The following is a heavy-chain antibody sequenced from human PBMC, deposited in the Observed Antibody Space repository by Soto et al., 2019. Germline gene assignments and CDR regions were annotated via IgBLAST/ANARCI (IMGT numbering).Heavy chain of an antibody. Sequence: SETLSLTCAVYGGYISGYYWSWIRKPPGKGLEWIGEINHSGSTNYNPSLKSRVTISVDTSKNQFSLKLSSVTAADTAVYYCARVPTYYDFWGVPYFYYYMDVWGKGTTVTVSS. CDR2: INHSGST. CDR3: ARVPTYYDFWGVPYFYYYMDV. D-gene: IGHD3-3*01. J-gene: IGHJ6*03. V-gene: IGHV4-34*01. CDR1: GGYISGYY.